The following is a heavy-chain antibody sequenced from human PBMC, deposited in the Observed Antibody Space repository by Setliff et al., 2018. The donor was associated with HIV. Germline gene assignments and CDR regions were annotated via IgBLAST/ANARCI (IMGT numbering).Heavy chain of an antibody. D-gene: IGHD5-18*01. CDR2: ISTYSGKT. CDR1: GYNFITFG. V-gene: IGHV1-18*01. J-gene: IGHJ4*02. CDR3: AREWRTAMVKYYFDY. Sequence: ASVKVSCKASGYNFITFGINWVRQAPGQGLEWMGRISTYSGKTDYAEKFQGRLTMTMDTSTRTVFMELRSLRSDDTAVYYCAREWRTAMVKYYFDYWGQGTLVTVSS.